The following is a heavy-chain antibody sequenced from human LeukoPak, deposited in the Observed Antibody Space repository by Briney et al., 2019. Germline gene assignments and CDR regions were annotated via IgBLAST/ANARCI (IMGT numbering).Heavy chain of an antibody. D-gene: IGHD5-24*01. Sequence: GGSLRLSCAASGFTFNNYIMNWVRQAPGKGLEWVSSISSSSDYIYYADSVKGRFTISRDNSKNTLYLQMNSLRAEDTAVYYCARDGYNPALYYMDVWGKGTTVTVSS. V-gene: IGHV3-21*01. J-gene: IGHJ6*03. CDR2: ISSSSDYI. CDR3: ARDGYNPALYYMDV. CDR1: GFTFNNYI.